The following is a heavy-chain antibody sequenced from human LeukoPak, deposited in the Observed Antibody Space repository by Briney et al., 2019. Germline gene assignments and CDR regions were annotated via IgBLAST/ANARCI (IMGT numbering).Heavy chain of an antibody. J-gene: IGHJ4*02. V-gene: IGHV4-61*02. CDR1: GGSISSGSYY. CDR2: IYTSGST. D-gene: IGHD3-3*01. CDR3: ARDGFWSGYSFDY. Sequence: SETLSLTCTVSGGSISSGSYYWSWIRQPAGKGLEWIGRIYTSGSTNYNPSPKSRVTISVDTSKNQFSLKLSSVTAADTAVYYCARDGFWSGYSFDYWGQGTLVTVSS.